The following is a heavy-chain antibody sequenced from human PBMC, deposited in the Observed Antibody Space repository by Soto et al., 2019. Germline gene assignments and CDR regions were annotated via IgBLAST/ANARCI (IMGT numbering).Heavy chain of an antibody. CDR2: IYNSGST. CDR3: ARGHRGGYRSGSLDS. Sequence: QVQLQESGPGLVKPSETLSLTCTVSGGSINVYYWSWIRQPPGKGLEWVGYIYNSGSTNYNPSLKSRVTISVDTSKNQFSLKLNSVISADTAVYYCARGHRGGYRSGSLDSWGRGTLVTVSS. CDR1: GGSINVYY. V-gene: IGHV4-59*01. J-gene: IGHJ4*02. D-gene: IGHD5-12*01.